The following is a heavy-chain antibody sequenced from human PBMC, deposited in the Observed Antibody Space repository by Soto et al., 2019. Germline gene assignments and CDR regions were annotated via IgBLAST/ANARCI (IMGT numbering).Heavy chain of an antibody. CDR3: ARGYADIDY. Sequence: PGESLKISCKGAGYTCTTYWIGWVRQMPGKGLEWLGIIYPGDSDTRYSPSFQGQVTISADKSISTAYLQWSSLKASDTDMYYCARGYADIDYWGQGTLVTVSP. CDR2: IYPGDSDT. J-gene: IGHJ4*02. D-gene: IGHD1-1*01. V-gene: IGHV5-51*01. CDR1: GYTCTTYW.